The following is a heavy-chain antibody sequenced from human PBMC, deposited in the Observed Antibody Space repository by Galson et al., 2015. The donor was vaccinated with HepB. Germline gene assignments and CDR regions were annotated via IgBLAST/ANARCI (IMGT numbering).Heavy chain of an antibody. V-gene: IGHV3-48*02. J-gene: IGHJ5*02. Sequence: SLRLSCAASGFTFSSYSMNWVRQAPGKGLEWVSYISSSSSTIYYADSVKGRFTISRDNAKNSLYLQMNSLRDEDTAVYYCASQYNWNYVDWFDPWGQGTLVTVSS. D-gene: IGHD1-7*01. CDR2: ISSSSSTI. CDR3: ASQYNWNYVDWFDP. CDR1: GFTFSSYS.